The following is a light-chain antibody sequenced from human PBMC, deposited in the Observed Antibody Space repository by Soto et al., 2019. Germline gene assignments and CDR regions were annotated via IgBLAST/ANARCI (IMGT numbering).Light chain of an antibody. CDR1: QSVGSN. Sequence: EIVMTQFPATLSVSPGEGATLSCRASQSVGSNLAWYQQRPGQAPRLLIYGTSTRATGVPARFSGSGSGTEFTLTISSLQSEDFAVYYCQQYDNWPPYTFGQGTKLEVK. V-gene: IGKV3-15*01. J-gene: IGKJ2*01. CDR2: GTS. CDR3: QQYDNWPPYT.